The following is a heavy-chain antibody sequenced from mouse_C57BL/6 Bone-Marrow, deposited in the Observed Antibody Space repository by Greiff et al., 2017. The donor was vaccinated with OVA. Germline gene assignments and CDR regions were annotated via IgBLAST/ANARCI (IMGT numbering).Heavy chain of an antibody. CDR1: GYTFTEYT. D-gene: IGHD2-1*01. V-gene: IGHV1-62-2*01. J-gene: IGHJ1*03. CDR2: FYPGSGSI. Sequence: QVQLQQSGAELVKPGASVKLSCKASGYTFTEYTIHWVKQRSGQGLEWIGRFYPGSGSIKYNEKFKDKATLTADKSSSTVYMELSRFTSEDSAVYFCARHGYYGNYFTIVYFDVWGTGTTVTVSS. CDR3: ARHGYYGNYFTIVYFDV.